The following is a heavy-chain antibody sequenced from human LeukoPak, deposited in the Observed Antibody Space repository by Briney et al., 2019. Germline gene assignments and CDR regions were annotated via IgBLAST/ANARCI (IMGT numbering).Heavy chain of an antibody. J-gene: IGHJ4*02. D-gene: IGHD6-13*01. CDR1: GYTFTGYY. Sequence: GASVKVSCKASGYTFTGYYMHWVRQAPGQGLEWMGWINPNSGGTNYAQKFQGRVTMTRDTSISTAYMELSRLRSDDTAVYYCARGIWLPQQPGSRFDYWGQGTLVTVSS. V-gene: IGHV1-2*02. CDR2: INPNSGGT. CDR3: ARGIWLPQQPGSRFDY.